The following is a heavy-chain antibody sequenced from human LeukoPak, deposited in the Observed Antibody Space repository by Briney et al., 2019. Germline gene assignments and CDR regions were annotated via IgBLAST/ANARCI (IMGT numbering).Heavy chain of an antibody. J-gene: IGHJ4*02. CDR2: ISAYNGNT. D-gene: IGHD5-12*01. CDR1: GYTFTIYG. Sequence: VASVKVSCKASGYTFTIYGISWVRQAPGQGLEWMGWISAYNGNTNYAQKLQGRVTMTTDTSTSTAYMELSSLRSEDTAVYYCARVDGYDYQTIDYWGQGTLVTVSS. CDR3: ARVDGYDYQTIDY. V-gene: IGHV1-18*01.